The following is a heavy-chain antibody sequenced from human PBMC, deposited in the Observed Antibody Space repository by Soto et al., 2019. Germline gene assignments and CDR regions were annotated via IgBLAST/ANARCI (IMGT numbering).Heavy chain of an antibody. CDR3: ATVNPLIEMATIQDASDI. J-gene: IGHJ3*02. CDR1: GYTLTELS. Sequence: ASVKVSCKVSGYTLTELSMHWGRQAPGKGLEWMGGFDPEDGETIYAQKFQGRVTMTEDTSTDTAYMELSSLRSEDTAVYYCATVNPLIEMATIQDASDIWGKGTMVTVSS. V-gene: IGHV1-24*01. CDR2: FDPEDGET.